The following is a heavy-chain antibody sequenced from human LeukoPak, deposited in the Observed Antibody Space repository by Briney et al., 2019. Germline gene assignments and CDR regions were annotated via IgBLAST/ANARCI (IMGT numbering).Heavy chain of an antibody. D-gene: IGHD1/OR15-1a*01. CDR3: AKDLTWNTADY. Sequence: GGSLRLSCTASGFSFSSYWMHWFRHAPGKGRVWVSRINTDGTTTGYADSVRGRFTISRDNAKNTLYLQMNGLRAEDTAFYYCAKDLTWNTADYWGQGTLVTVSS. J-gene: IGHJ4*02. V-gene: IGHV3-74*01. CDR1: GFSFSSYW. CDR2: INTDGTTT.